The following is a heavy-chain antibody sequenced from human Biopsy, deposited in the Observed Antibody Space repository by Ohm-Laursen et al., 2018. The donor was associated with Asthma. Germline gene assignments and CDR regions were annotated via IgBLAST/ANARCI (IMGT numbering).Heavy chain of an antibody. CDR2: VHSSGST. J-gene: IGHJ5*02. D-gene: IGHD6-13*01. CDR3: ARATSTWSQSGPHFFDH. V-gene: IGHV4-59*01. Sequence: PGTLSLTCTVSPGSINDYYWNWIRQFPGKGLEWIGYVHSSGSTRFNPSLKSRVTVSVDTSVDQVSLKLSSVSAADMAIYYCARATSTWSQSGPHFFDHWGPGTLVTVSS. CDR1: PGSINDYY.